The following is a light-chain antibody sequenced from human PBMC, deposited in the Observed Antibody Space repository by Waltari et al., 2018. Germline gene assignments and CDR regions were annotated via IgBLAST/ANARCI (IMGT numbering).Light chain of an antibody. CDR2: GKN. Sequence: SSELTQDPAVSVALGQTVRITCQGDRIRRYYGSWYQQKPGQAPVLVLYGKNNRPSGIPNRFSGSSSGDTASLTITGAQSEDEAAYYCNSRDSSGLVVFGGGTKLTVL. V-gene: IGLV3-19*01. CDR1: RIRRYY. J-gene: IGLJ2*01. CDR3: NSRDSSGLVV.